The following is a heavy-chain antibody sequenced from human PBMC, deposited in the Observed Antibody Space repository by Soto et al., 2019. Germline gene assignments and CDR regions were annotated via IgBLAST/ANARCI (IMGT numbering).Heavy chain of an antibody. CDR1: GFTVSSNY. J-gene: IGHJ3*02. V-gene: IGHV3-53*01. D-gene: IGHD2-15*01. CDR2: IYSGGST. Sequence: EVQLVESGGGLIQPGGSLRLSCAASGFTVSSNYMSWVRQAPGKGLEWVSVIYSGGSTYYADSVKGRFTISRDNSKNTLYLQMNSLRAEDTAVYYCARGSLGYCSGGSCSSAFDIWGQGTMVTVSS. CDR3: ARGSLGYCSGGSCSSAFDI.